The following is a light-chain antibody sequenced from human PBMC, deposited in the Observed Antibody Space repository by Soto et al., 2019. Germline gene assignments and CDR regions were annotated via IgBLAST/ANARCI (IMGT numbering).Light chain of an antibody. J-gene: IGKJ5*01. V-gene: IGKV3-11*01. CDR1: QSVTTY. CDR2: DAS. Sequence: EIVLTQSPDTLSSSPGERATLSCRASQSVTTYLAWYQQKPGQAPRLLIYDASNRATGIPARFSGSGSGTDFTLTISSLEPEDFAVYYCQQRSNWPPLISFGQGTRLEI. CDR3: QQRSNWPPLIS.